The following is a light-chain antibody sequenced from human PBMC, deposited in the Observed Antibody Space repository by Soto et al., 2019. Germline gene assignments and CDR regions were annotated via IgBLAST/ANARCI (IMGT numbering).Light chain of an antibody. J-gene: IGKJ5*01. CDR1: QSVSSY. CDR3: LQHYNWPIT. V-gene: IGKV3-11*01. CDR2: DAS. Sequence: EIVMTQSPATLTLSTGERATLSCRASQSVSSYLVWYQQKPGQAPRLLIYDASNRTTGIPARFSGSGSGTDFMLTITTLQPEDFAGFYWLQHYNWPITIGQETLLE.